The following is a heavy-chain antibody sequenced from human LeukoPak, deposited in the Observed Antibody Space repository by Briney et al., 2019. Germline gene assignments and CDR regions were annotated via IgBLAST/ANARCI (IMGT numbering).Heavy chain of an antibody. Sequence: GGSLRLSCAPSGFTFSRHGMHWVRQAPGKGLEWVAIISNDGSRKYYAHSVEGRFTISRDNSKNTLYLQMDSLRAEDTAVYYCARDRAWNYFDYWGQGALVTVSS. J-gene: IGHJ4*02. CDR2: ISNDGSRK. CDR3: ARDRAWNYFDY. D-gene: IGHD3-3*01. V-gene: IGHV3-30*03. CDR1: GFTFSRHG.